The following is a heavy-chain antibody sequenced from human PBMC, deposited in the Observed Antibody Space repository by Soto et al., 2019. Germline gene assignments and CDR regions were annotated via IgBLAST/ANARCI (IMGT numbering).Heavy chain of an antibody. D-gene: IGHD6-19*01. V-gene: IGHV3-23*01. Sequence: EVQLLESGGNLVQPGGSLRLSCAASGFTFSSYAMICVRQAPGKGLEWVSAISGSGGSKYYADSLKGRFTTSRDSSKNTLYVQINSWRADDTSESHFARERYAMAGTSMDYWGQGTLVTVSS. J-gene: IGHJ4*02. CDR3: ARERYAMAGTSMDY. CDR1: GFTFSSYA. CDR2: ISGSGGSK.